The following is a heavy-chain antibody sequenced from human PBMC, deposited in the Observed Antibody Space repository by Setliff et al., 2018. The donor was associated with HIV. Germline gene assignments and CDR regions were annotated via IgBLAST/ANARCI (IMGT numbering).Heavy chain of an antibody. D-gene: IGHD3-10*01. V-gene: IGHV3-30*04. J-gene: IGHJ4*02. CDR2: ISYDGSSE. Sequence: GGSLRLSCAASGFSFSTYAMHWVRQAPGKGLEWVSVISYDGSSESYADSVKGRFTISRDNSKNTLYLQMNSLGPEDTAVYYCARARTGVTMVRGAMSFWCQGTLVTVSS. CDR1: GFSFSTYA. CDR3: ARARTGVTMVRGAMSF.